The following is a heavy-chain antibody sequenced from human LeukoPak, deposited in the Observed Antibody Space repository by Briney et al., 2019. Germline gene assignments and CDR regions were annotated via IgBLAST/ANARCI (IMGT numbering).Heavy chain of an antibody. D-gene: IGHD5-18*01. J-gene: IGHJ4*02. CDR2: ISGSGGST. CDR3: AKGAASRGDTYVAN. Sequence: RGGSLRLFCAASAFTFRSYAKIWVRQAAGKGLEWGSGISGSGGSTYYSDSAKGRFTISRDNSNNTLYLQMNSLRADDTAVYYCAKGAASRGDTYVANWGQGTLVTVSS. V-gene: IGHV3-23*01. CDR1: AFTFRSYA.